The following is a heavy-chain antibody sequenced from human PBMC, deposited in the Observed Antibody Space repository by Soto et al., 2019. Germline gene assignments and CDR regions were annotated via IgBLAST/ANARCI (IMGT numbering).Heavy chain of an antibody. CDR1: GDSMSSGEYS. J-gene: IGHJ4*02. Sequence: QVQLQESGPGLVNPSQTLSLTCTVSGDSMSSGEYSWNWIRQHPGKGLEWIGSIYYSGSTYYNPSLTSXXTXSXXTSKNQFSLKLSYMTAADTAVYYCARATWGGDNDYWGQGILVTVSS. CDR2: IYYSGST. V-gene: IGHV4-31*03. CDR3: ARATWGGDNDY. D-gene: IGHD4-17*01.